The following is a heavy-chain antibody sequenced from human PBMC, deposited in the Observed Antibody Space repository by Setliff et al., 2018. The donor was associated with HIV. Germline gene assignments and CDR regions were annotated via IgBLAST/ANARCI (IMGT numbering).Heavy chain of an antibody. CDR3: ARDYFDSSAYHYGFGAFDI. D-gene: IGHD3-22*01. CDR1: GYTFTSYY. Sequence: ASVKVSCKASGYTFTSYYLHWVRQAPGQGLEWTGMINPSGGSASYAQKFQGRVTMSRDTSTSTVYMELSSLRSEDTAVYYCARDYFDSSAYHYGFGAFDIWGQGTMVTVSS. V-gene: IGHV1-46*01. J-gene: IGHJ3*02. CDR2: INPSGGSA.